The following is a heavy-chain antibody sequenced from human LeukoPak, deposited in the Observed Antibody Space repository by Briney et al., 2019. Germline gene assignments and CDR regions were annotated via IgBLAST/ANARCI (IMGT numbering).Heavy chain of an antibody. V-gene: IGHV3-23*01. CDR3: AKDLELVVGNYYYGMDV. CDR2: ISGSGGST. J-gene: IGHJ6*02. CDR1: GFTFSSYA. Sequence: PGGSLRLSCAASGFTFSSYAMSWVRQAPGKGLEWVSAISGSGGSTYYADSVKGRFTISRDNSKNTLYLQMNSLRAEDTAVYYCAKDLELVVGNYYYGMDVWGQGTTVTVSS. D-gene: IGHD6-19*01.